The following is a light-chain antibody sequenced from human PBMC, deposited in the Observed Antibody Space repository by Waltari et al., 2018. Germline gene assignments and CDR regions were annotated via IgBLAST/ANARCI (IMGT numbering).Light chain of an antibody. CDR1: SPNIGLNS. J-gene: IGLJ3*02. Sequence: QSVLTQPPSVSAAPGQRVAISCSGRSPNIGLNSVSWYQQLPRTPPQPLIYDNNKQPAGIPDRFSGSKSGTSATLDITGLQTGDEAEYYCGTWDSSLGGAVFGGGTDLTVI. CDR3: GTWDSSLGGAV. CDR2: DNN. V-gene: IGLV1-51*01.